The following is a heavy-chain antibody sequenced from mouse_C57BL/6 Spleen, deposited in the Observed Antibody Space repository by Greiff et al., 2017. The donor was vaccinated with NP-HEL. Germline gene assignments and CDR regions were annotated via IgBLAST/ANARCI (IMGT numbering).Heavy chain of an antibody. Sequence: QVQLKESGPELVKPGASVKISCKASGYAFSSSWMNWVKQRPGKGLEWIGRIYPGDGDTNYNGKFTGKATLTADKTSSTAYHQLSSLTSEDSAVYFCARDNWDGMSFDYWGQGTTLTVSS. CDR1: GYAFSSSW. D-gene: IGHD4-1*02. V-gene: IGHV1-82*01. CDR2: IYPGDGDT. J-gene: IGHJ2*01. CDR3: ARDNWDGMSFDY.